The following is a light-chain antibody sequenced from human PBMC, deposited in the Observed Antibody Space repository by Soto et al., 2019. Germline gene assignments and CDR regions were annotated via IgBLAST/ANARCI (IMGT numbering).Light chain of an antibody. Sequence: QSVLTQPPSVSGAPGQKVTISCTGSNSNIGAAYDVNWYQHLPGTAPKLLIYGNDNRPSGVPDRFSGSKSGTSASLAITGLRAEDEADYYCQSYDSSLSGYVFGAGTKVTVL. J-gene: IGLJ1*01. V-gene: IGLV1-40*01. CDR1: NSNIGAAYD. CDR2: GND. CDR3: QSYDSSLSGYV.